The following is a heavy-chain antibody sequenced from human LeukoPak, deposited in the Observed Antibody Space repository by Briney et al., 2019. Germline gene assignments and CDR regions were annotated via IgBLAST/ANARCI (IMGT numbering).Heavy chain of an antibody. CDR3: ARGQGTVTTH. D-gene: IGHD4-17*01. V-gene: IGHV4-34*01. CDR1: GGSFSGYY. CDR2: INHSGSA. J-gene: IGHJ4*02. Sequence: PSETLSLTCAVSGGSFSGYYWTWIRQPPGKGLEWIGEINHSGSANYNPSLKSRVTISLDTSKNQFALKLSSVTAADTAVYYCARGQGTVTTHWGQGTLVTVSS.